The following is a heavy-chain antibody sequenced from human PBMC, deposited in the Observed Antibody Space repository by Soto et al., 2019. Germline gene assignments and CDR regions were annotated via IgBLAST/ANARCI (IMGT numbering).Heavy chain of an antibody. J-gene: IGHJ6*03. CDR3: ARDQSDYIWGSYRYTEYYYYYYMDV. CDR1: GFTFSSYS. Sequence: GGSLRLSCAASGFTFSSYSMNWVRQAPGKGLEWVSYISSSSSTIYYADSVKGRFTISRDNAKNSLYLQMNSLRAEDTAVYYCARDQSDYIWGSYRYTEYYYYYYMDVWGKGTTVTVSS. CDR2: ISSSSSTI. V-gene: IGHV3-48*01. D-gene: IGHD3-16*02.